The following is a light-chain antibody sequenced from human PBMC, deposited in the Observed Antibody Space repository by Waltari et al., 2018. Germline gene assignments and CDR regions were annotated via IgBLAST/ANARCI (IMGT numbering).Light chain of an antibody. V-gene: IGLV2-14*03. CDR3: TSYVSSSTAV. J-gene: IGLJ2*01. CDR1: SSDVGGYTSVSWYNY. CDR2: DVS. Sequence: QSALTQPASVSGSPGQSITISCTGISSDVGGYTSVSWYNYVSWYQQHPGKAPKLMIYDVSKRPSGVSNRFSGSKSDNTASLTISGLQAEDEADYYCTSYVSSSTAVFGGGTKVTVL.